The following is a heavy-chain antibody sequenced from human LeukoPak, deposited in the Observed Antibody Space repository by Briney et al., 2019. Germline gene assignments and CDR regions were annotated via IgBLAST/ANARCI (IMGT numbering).Heavy chain of an antibody. CDR3: ARDEYSSSGLDY. CDR1: GGSISSSSYY. D-gene: IGHD6-6*01. CDR2: IYYSGST. J-gene: IGHJ4*02. Sequence: SETLSLTCTVSGGSISSSSYYWGWIRQPPGKGLEWIGSIYYSGSTYYNPSLKSRVTISVDRSKNQFSLKLSSVTAADTAVYYCARDEYSSSGLDYWGQGTLVTVSS. V-gene: IGHV4-39*07.